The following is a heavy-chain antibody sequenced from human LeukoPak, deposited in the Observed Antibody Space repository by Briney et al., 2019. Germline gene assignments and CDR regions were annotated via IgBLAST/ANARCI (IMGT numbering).Heavy chain of an antibody. CDR3: ARDGVRAYCGGDCMDV. D-gene: IGHD2-21*01. J-gene: IGHJ6*03. V-gene: IGHV3-66*01. CDR2: IYSGGST. CDR1: GFTFSFYS. Sequence: GGSLRLSCAASGFTFSFYSMNWVRQAPGKGLEWVSVIYSGGSTYYADSVKGRFTISRDNSKNTLYLQMNSLRAEDTAVYYCARDGVRAYCGGDCMDVWGKGTTVTISS.